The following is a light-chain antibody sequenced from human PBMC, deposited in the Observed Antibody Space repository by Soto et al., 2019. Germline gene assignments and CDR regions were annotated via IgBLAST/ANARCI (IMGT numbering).Light chain of an antibody. Sequence: EILSTQSPAILSVSPGERATLSCRASQSISRSLAWYQQKPGQAPRLLISDASTRATGIPARFSGSGAGTEFTLTISSLQSEDFALYYCHQYNSWPPGTFGQGTKVDIK. CDR1: QSISRS. V-gene: IGKV3-15*01. CDR2: DAS. CDR3: HQYNSWPPGT. J-gene: IGKJ2*01.